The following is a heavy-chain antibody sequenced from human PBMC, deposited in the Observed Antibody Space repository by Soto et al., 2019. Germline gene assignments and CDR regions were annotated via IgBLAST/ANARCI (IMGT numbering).Heavy chain of an antibody. J-gene: IGHJ4*02. CDR2: IIPISRTT. Sequence: ASVKVSCKASGGSFSGQAVSWVRPAPGQGLEWMVGIIPISRTTNSAGKFQGRLTVTADESTSRASIELTSLTSEDTDIYYCGSVPNWGQGTLVTVSS. CDR3: GSVPN. V-gene: IGHV1-69*13. CDR1: GGSFSGQA.